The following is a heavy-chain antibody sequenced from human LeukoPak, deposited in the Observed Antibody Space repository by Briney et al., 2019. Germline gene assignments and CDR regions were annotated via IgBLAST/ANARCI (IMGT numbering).Heavy chain of an antibody. CDR2: IYYSGST. Sequence: PSETLSLTCTVSGGSISSGDYYWRWIRQPPGKGLEWIGYIYYSGSTYYNPSLKSRVTISVDTSKNQFSLKLSSVTAADTAVYYCAGSGYSYGYGEDYWGQGTLVTVSS. CDR1: GGSISSGDYY. V-gene: IGHV4-30-4*01. D-gene: IGHD5-18*01. J-gene: IGHJ4*02. CDR3: AGSGYSYGYGEDY.